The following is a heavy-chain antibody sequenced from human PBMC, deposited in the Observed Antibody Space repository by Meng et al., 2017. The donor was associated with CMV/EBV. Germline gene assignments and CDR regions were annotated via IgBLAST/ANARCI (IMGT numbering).Heavy chain of an antibody. J-gene: IGHJ6*02. CDR1: GFTFSSYW. Sequence: GESLKISCAASGFTFSSYWMHWVRQAPGKGLVWVLRINSDGSSTSYADSVKGRFTISRDNAKNTLYLQMNSLRAEDTAVYYCARDGGQFGELSYGMDVWGQGTTVTVSS. V-gene: IGHV3-74*01. CDR2: INSDGSST. CDR3: ARDGGQFGELSYGMDV. D-gene: IGHD3-10*01.